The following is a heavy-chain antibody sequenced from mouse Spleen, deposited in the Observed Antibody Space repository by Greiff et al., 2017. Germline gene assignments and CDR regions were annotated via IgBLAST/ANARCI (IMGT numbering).Heavy chain of an antibody. CDR2: IYPGDGDT. V-gene: IGHV1-82*01. CDR3: ARHDYYAMDY. CDR1: GYAFSSSW. J-gene: IGHJ4*01. Sequence: VQLVESGPELVKPGASVKISCKASGYAFSSSWMNWVKQRPGQGLEWIGRIYPGDGDTNYNGKFKGKATLTADKSSSTAYMQLSSLTSEDSAVYFCARHDYYAMDYWGQGTSGTVSS.